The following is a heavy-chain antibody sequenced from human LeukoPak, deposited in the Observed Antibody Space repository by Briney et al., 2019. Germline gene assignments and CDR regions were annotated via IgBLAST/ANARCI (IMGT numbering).Heavy chain of an antibody. D-gene: IGHD3-22*01. Sequence: PSETLSLTCTVSGGYISSYYWSWIRQPAGKGLEWIGRIYTSGSTNYNPSLNSRVTMSVATSKNQFSLKLSSVTAADTAVYYCARGRYYYDSSGYEELDYWGQGTLVTVSS. J-gene: IGHJ4*02. CDR3: ARGRYYYDSSGYEELDY. CDR2: IYTSGST. CDR1: GGYISSYY. V-gene: IGHV4-4*07.